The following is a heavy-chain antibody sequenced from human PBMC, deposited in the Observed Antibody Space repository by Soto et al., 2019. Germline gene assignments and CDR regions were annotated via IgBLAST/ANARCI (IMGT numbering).Heavy chain of an antibody. CDR2: VYYTGST. CDR3: ARSVAVPGAHTDY. D-gene: IGHD6-19*01. J-gene: IGHJ4*02. Sequence: PSETPSLTCSVSGGSISGSYWSWIRQSPGKGLEWLGYVYYTGSTNYSPSPRSRVSISVDTSKNEFSLRLSSVTAADTAVYFCARSVAVPGAHTDYWGQGTQVTVSS. V-gene: IGHV4-59*01. CDR1: GGSISGSY.